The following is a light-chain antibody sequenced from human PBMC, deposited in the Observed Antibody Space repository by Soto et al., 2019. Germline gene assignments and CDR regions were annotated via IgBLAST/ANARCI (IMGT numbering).Light chain of an antibody. CDR2: DAS. Sequence: IVLTQSPATLSLSPGERATLSCRASQSVSSYLAWYQQKPGQAPRLLIYDASNRATGIPDRFSGSRSGTEFTLTINSLQSEDFAVYYCQRYNNWPLTFGGGTKVDIK. V-gene: IGKV3-11*01. J-gene: IGKJ4*01. CDR3: QRYNNWPLT. CDR1: QSVSSY.